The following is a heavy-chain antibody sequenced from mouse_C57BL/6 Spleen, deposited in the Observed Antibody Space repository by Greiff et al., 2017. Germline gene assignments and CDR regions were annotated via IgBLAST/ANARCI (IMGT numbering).Heavy chain of an antibody. CDR2: IYPGDGDT. D-gene: IGHD1-1*01. CDR3: ARESNYYGSFDY. CDR1: GYAFSSSW. Sequence: VKLMESGPELVKPGASVKISCKASGYAFSSSWMNWVKQRPGKGLEWIGRIYPGDGDTNYNGKFKGKATLTADKSSSTAYMQLSSLTSEDSAVYFCARESNYYGSFDYWGQGTTLTVSS. J-gene: IGHJ2*01. V-gene: IGHV1-82*01.